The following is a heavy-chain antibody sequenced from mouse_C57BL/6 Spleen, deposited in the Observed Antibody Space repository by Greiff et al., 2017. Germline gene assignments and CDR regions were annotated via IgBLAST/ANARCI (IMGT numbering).Heavy chain of an antibody. J-gene: IGHJ1*03. CDR1: GYTFTSYW. CDR3: ARDDGYPHWYFDV. V-gene: IGHV1-59*01. D-gene: IGHD2-3*01. CDR2: IDPSDSYT. Sequence: QVQLQQPGAELVRPGTSVKLSCKASGYTFTSYWMHWVKQRPGQGLEWIGVIDPSDSYTNYNQKFKGKATLTVDTSSSTAYMQLSSLTSEDSAVYYCARDDGYPHWYFDVWGTGTTVTVSS.